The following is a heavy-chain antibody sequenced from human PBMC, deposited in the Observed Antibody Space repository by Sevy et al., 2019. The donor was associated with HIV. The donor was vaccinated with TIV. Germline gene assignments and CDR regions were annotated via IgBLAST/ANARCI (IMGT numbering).Heavy chain of an antibody. D-gene: IGHD3-10*01. V-gene: IGHV1-2*02. CDR2: INPNSGGT. CDR1: GYTITGYY. J-gene: IGHJ5*02. CDR3: ARERLSGNNWFDP. Sequence: ASVKVSCKASGYTITGYYMHWVRQAPGQGLEWMGWINPNSGGTNYAQKFQGRVTMTRDTSISTAYMELSRLRSDDTAVYYRARERLSGNNWFDPWGQGTLVTVSS.